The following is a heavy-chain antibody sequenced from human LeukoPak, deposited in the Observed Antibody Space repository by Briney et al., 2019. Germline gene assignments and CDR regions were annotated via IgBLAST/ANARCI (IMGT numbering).Heavy chain of an antibody. Sequence: PGGSLRLSCAASGFTFSSYAMHWVRQAPGKGLEWVAVISYDGSNKYYADSVKGRFTVSRDNSKNTLYLQMNSLRAEDTAVYYCARDFMSPIAGDDSSGYYHAWGQGTLVTVSS. J-gene: IGHJ4*02. CDR3: ARDFMSPIAGDDSSGYYHA. CDR1: GFTFSSYA. CDR2: ISYDGSNK. V-gene: IGHV3-30*04. D-gene: IGHD3-22*01.